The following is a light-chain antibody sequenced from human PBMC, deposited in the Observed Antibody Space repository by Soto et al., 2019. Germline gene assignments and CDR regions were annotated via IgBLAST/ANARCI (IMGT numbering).Light chain of an antibody. Sequence: IHMTQSPSSLSASLGDIVTITFRASQSISTYLNWYQQKAGLAPKLLIYAASSLQSGVPSRFSGSGSGTDFTLTISSLQPEDFATYYCQQTYSTPPTFGQGTKVDI. CDR2: AAS. CDR3: QQTYSTPPT. V-gene: IGKV1-39*01. CDR1: QSISTY. J-gene: IGKJ1*01.